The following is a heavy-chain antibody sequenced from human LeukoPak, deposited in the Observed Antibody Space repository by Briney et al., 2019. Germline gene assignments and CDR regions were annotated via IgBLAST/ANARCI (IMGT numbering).Heavy chain of an antibody. CDR2: INHSGST. J-gene: IGHJ3*02. Sequence: SETLSLTCAVYGGSFSAYYWSWLRQTPGKGLEWIGEINHSGSTKYNPSLNSRLTISLDTSKTQFSLKLSSVTAADTAVYYCATKDDSDYHYGGFDIWGQGTKVTVSS. CDR1: GGSFSAYY. V-gene: IGHV4-34*01. D-gene: IGHD3-22*01. CDR3: ATKDDSDYHYGGFDI.